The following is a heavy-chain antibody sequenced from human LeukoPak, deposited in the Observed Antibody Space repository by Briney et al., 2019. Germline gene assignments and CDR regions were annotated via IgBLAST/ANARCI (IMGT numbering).Heavy chain of an antibody. J-gene: IGHJ4*02. V-gene: IGHV3-53*01. CDR2: IYSGGST. D-gene: IGHD3-3*01. CDR3: ARDQLGFVDY. CDR1: GFTVSSNY. Sequence: GGSLRLSCAASGFTVSSNYMSWVRQAPGKGLEWVSVIYSGGSTYYADSVKGRFTLSRDNSKNTLYLQMNSLRAEDTAVYYCARDQLGFVDYWGQGTLVTVSS.